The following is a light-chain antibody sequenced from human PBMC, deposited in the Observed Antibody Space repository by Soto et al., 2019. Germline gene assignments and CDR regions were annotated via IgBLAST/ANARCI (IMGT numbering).Light chain of an antibody. CDR3: SSYTSSSTLLYV. Sequence: QSVLTQPASVSGSPGQSITISCTGTSSDVGGYNYVSWYQQHPGKAPKLMIYEVSNRPSGVSYRFSGSKSGNTASLTISGLQAEDEADYYCSSYTSSSTLLYVFGTGTKLTVL. V-gene: IGLV2-14*01. CDR1: SSDVGGYNY. CDR2: EVS. J-gene: IGLJ1*01.